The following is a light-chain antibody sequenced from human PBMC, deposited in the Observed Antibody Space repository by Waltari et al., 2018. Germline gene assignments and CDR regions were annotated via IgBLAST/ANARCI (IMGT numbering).Light chain of an antibody. J-gene: IGLJ1*01. CDR3: SSYTSSSTLYV. CDR1: SSHVGVYHY. Sequence: QSALTPPASVSGSPGQSIIISCTGTSSHVGVYHYVPWYQQHPGKAPKLRIYDVSKRPPGVSTRFSGSKSGTTASLTISGLQAEDEADYYCSSYTSSSTLYVFGTGTKVTVL. V-gene: IGLV2-14*01. CDR2: DVS.